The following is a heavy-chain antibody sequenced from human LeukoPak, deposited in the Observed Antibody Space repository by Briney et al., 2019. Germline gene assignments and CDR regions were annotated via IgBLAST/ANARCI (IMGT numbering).Heavy chain of an antibody. D-gene: IGHD2-15*01. V-gene: IGHV3-20*04. CDR3: ARRYCSGGSCYYNYYYMDV. CDR1: GFTFDDYG. Sequence: PGGSLRLSCAASGFTFDDYGMSWVRQAPGKGLEWVSGINWNGGSTGYADSVKGRFTISRDNAKNSLYLQMNSLRAEDTALYYCARRYCSGGSCYYNYYYMDVWGKGTTVTISS. CDR2: INWNGGST. J-gene: IGHJ6*03.